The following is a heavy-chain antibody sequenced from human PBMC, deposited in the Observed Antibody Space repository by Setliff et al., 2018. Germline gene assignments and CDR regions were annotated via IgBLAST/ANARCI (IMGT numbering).Heavy chain of an antibody. CDR3: ARDRSGSYDY. J-gene: IGHJ4*02. V-gene: IGHV3-30*02. CDR2: IRYDGSNK. Sequence: RLSCAASGFTFSSYGMHWVRQAPGKGLEWVAFIRYDGSNKYYADSVRGRFTISRDNSKNTLYLQMNSLRAEDTAVYYCARDRSGSYDYWGQGTLVTVSS. CDR1: GFTFSSYG. D-gene: IGHD1-26*01.